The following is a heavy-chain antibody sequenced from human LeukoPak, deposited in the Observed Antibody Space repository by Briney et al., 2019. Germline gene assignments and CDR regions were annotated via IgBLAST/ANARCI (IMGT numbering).Heavy chain of an antibody. V-gene: IGHV3-7*01. J-gene: IGHJ4*02. CDR3: ARSDYGSGTYCDY. Sequence: GGSLRLSCAASGFTFSSYWMSWVRQAPGKGLEWVAHMNQDGSEKYYVDSVRDRFTISRDNAKNSLYLQMNSLRAEDTAVYYCARSDYGSGTYCDYWGQGTLVTVSS. CDR1: GFTFSSYW. CDR2: MNQDGSEK. D-gene: IGHD3-10*01.